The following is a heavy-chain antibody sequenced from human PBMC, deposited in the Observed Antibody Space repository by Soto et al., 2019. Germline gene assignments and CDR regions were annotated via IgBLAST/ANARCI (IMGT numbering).Heavy chain of an antibody. D-gene: IGHD5-12*01. CDR1: GYTFTSYA. J-gene: IGHJ4*02. CDR2: INAGNGNT. V-gene: IGHV1-3*01. Sequence: ASVKVSCKASGYTFTSYAMHWVRQAPGQRLEWMGWINAGNGNTKYSQKFQGRVTITRDTSASTAYMELSSLRSEDTAVYYCAKPGPRDRYNSRHYFDYWGQGTLVTVSS. CDR3: AKPGPRDRYNSRHYFDY.